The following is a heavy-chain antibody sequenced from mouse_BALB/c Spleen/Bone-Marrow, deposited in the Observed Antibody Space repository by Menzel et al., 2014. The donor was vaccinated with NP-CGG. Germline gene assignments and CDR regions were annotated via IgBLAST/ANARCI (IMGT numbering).Heavy chain of an antibody. D-gene: IGHD1-1*01. CDR1: GYALSSSW. V-gene: IGHV1-82*01. J-gene: IGHJ2*01. CDR3: ARSYYGSSYYFDY. Sequence: QVQLQQPGPELVKPGASVKISCKASGYALSSSWMNWVKQRPGQGLEWIGRIYPGDGDTNYNGKFKGKATLTADKSSSTAYMQLSSLTSVDSAVYFCARSYYGSSYYFDYWGQGTTLTVSS. CDR2: IYPGDGDT.